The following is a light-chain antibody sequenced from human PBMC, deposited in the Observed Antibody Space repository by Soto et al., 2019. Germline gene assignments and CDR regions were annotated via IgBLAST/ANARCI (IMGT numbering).Light chain of an antibody. Sequence: GARATITCRASQNINNWIAWYQQKPGKAPKFLIYDASTLESGVPSRFSGSGFGTEFSLTISSLQPDDFGSYYCQHMRTFGQGTKVDIK. J-gene: IGKJ1*01. CDR1: QNINNW. V-gene: IGKV1-5*01. CDR2: DAS. CDR3: QHMRT.